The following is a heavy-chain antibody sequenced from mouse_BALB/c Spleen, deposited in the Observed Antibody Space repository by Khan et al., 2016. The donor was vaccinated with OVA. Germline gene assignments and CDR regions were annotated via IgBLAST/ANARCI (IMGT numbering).Heavy chain of an antibody. CDR2: ISYSGTT. CDR1: GYSITSDYA. CDR3: ARRSV. Sequence: EVQLQESGPGLVKPSQSLSLTCTVTGYSITSDYAWNWIRQFPGSKLEWMGYISYSGTTSYNPSLKSRISITRDTSKNQFFLQLNSVTTEDTATXYCARRSVWGAGTTVTVSS. V-gene: IGHV3-2*02. J-gene: IGHJ1*01.